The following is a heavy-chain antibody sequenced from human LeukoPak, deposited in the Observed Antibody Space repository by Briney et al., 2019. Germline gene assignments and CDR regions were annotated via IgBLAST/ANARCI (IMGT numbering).Heavy chain of an antibody. CDR1: GGSFSGYY. V-gene: IGHV4-34*01. J-gene: IGHJ4*02. D-gene: IGHD3-22*01. CDR2: INHSGST. CDR3: ARVNDYDSSGARFDY. Sequence: SETLSLTCAVYGGSFSGYYWSWIRQPPGKGLEWIGEINHSGSTNYNPSLKSRVTMSVDTSKNQFSLRLSSVTAADTAVYYCARVNDYDSSGARFDYWGQGTLVTVSS.